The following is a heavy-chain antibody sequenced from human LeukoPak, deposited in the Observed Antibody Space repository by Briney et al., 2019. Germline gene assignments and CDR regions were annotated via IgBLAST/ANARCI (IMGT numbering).Heavy chain of an antibody. D-gene: IGHD3-10*01. CDR1: GYTFTSYY. Sequence: ASVKVSCKASGYTFTSYYMHRVRQAPGQGLEWMGIINPSGGSTSYAQKFQGRVTMTRDTSTSTVYMELSSLRSEDTAVYYCARAGVSKGFDYWGQGTLVTVSS. CDR3: ARAGVSKGFDY. V-gene: IGHV1-46*01. CDR2: INPSGGST. J-gene: IGHJ4*02.